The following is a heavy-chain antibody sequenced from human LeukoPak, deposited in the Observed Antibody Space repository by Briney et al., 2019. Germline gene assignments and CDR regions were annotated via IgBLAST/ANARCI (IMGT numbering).Heavy chain of an antibody. CDR3: ARGVGGYSAFDI. CDR1: GFTFSSYA. CDR2: ISYDGSNK. D-gene: IGHD3-16*02. Sequence: GGSLRLSCAASGFTFSSYAMHWVRQAPGKGLEWVAVISYDGSNKYYADSVKGRFTISRDNSENTLYLQMNSLRAEDTAVYYCARGVGGYSAFDIWGQGTMVTVSS. V-gene: IGHV3-30-3*01. J-gene: IGHJ3*02.